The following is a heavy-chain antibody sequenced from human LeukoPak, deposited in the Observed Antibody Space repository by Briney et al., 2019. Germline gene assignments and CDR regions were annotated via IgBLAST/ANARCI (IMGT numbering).Heavy chain of an antibody. V-gene: IGHV3-53*01. Sequence: GGSLRLSCAVSGFTVSSNYMGWVRQAPGKGLEWVSLLYTSGTTNYADSVKGRFTISRDNSRNTLYLQMNSLRAEDTAIYYCARIPYYRTSGSYYTYFDSWGQGTLVTVSS. CDR2: LYTSGTT. CDR1: GFTVSSNY. CDR3: ARIPYYRTSGSYYTYFDS. D-gene: IGHD3-10*01. J-gene: IGHJ4*02.